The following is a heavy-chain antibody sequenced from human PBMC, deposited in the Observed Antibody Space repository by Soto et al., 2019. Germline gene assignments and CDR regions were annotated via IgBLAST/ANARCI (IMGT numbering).Heavy chain of an antibody. V-gene: IGHV3-23*01. D-gene: IGHD3-3*01. Sequence: GGSLRLSCVTSLFSFNTFAMSCVRHSPGKCLEWVSAINGGGENTYYADSVKGRFTISRDNSKNTLYLQMDSLRAEDTAVYYCAKHSYEAFWTGNYYYLDCWGQGTLVTVSS. CDR2: INGGGENT. J-gene: IGHJ4*02. CDR3: AKHSYEAFWTGNYYYLDC. CDR1: LFSFNTFA.